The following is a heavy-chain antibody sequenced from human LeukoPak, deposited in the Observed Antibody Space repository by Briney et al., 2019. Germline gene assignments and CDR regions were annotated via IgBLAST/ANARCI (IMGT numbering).Heavy chain of an antibody. CDR2: ISSSGSYV. D-gene: IGHD6-19*01. Sequence: GGSLRLSCAASGFSFSSYSMNWVRQAPGKGLEWVSSISSSGSYVYYADSVKGRFTISRDNAKNSLYLQMNSLRAEDTAVYYCARDVRDEYSSGWYPIGYWGQGTLVTVSS. CDR1: GFSFSSYS. CDR3: ARDVRDEYSSGWYPIGY. J-gene: IGHJ4*02. V-gene: IGHV3-21*01.